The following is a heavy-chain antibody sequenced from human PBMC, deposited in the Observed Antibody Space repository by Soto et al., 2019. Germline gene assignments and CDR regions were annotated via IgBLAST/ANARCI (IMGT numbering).Heavy chain of an antibody. CDR3: ARVGVGAYGFDP. V-gene: IGHV3-74*01. D-gene: IGHD1-26*01. CDR1: GFTFSSYW. J-gene: IGHJ5*02. CDR2: IKTDGSIT. Sequence: EVQLVESGGGLVQPGGSLRLSCAASGFTFSSYWMHWVRQAPGGGLVWVSRIKTDGSITTYADSVKGRFTISRDNAKNTLYLQMNSLRGEDTAVYYCARVGVGAYGFDPWGQGTLVTVSS.